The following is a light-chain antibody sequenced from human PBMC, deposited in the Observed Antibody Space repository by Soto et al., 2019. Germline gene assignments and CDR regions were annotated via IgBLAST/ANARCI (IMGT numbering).Light chain of an antibody. CDR1: QDISNY. J-gene: IGKJ2*01. CDR2: DAS. Sequence: DIQMTQSPSSLSASVGDRVTITCQASQDISNYLNWYQQKPGKAPKLLIYDASNLETGVPSRFSGSGSGTAFTITISSLQPEDIATYYCQQYDNLPPYSVGQGTKLEIK. V-gene: IGKV1-33*01. CDR3: QQYDNLPPYS.